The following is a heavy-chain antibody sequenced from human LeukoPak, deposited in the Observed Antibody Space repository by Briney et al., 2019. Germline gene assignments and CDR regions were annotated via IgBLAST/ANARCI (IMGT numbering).Heavy chain of an antibody. D-gene: IGHD3-10*01. V-gene: IGHV4-34*01. CDR3: ARDRTVRGVIVDAFDI. J-gene: IGHJ3*02. CDR1: GGSFSGYY. CDR2: INHSGST. Sequence: SETLSLTCAVYGGSFSGYYWSWIRQPPGKGLEWIGEINHSGSTNYNPSLKSRVTISVDTSKNQFSLKLSSVTAADTAVYYCARDRTVRGVIVDAFDIWGQGTMVTVSS.